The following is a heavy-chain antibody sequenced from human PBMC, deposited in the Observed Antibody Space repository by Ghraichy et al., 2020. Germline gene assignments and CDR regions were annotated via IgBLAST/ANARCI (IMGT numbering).Heavy chain of an antibody. D-gene: IGHD3-22*01. CDR2: IYQSGST. J-gene: IGHJ3*02. CDR1: GGSINSGSFS. V-gene: IGHV4-30-2*01. CDR3: ARAPYDDDGFYDDGFDI. Sequence: TLSLTCAVSGGSINSGSFSWSWIRQPPGKGLEWIGYIYQSGSTYYNPSLKSRVTISLDDSKNQFFLRLTSVTAADTAVYYCARAPYDDDGFYDDGFDIWGQGTMFTVSS.